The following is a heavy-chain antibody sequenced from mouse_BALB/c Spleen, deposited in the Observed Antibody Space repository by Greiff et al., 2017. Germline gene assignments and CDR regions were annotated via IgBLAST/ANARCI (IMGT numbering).Heavy chain of an antibody. J-gene: IGHJ4*01. CDR1: GYSITSDYA. D-gene: IGHD2-1*01. CDR2: ISYSGST. CDR3: AREGNYGGYAMDY. Sequence: EVKLQESGPGLVKPSQSLSLTCTVTGYSITSDYAWNWIRQFPGNKLEWMGYISYSGSTSYNPSLKSRISITRDTSKNQFFLQLNSVTTEDTATYYCAREGNYGGYAMDYWGQGTSVTVSS. V-gene: IGHV3-2*02.